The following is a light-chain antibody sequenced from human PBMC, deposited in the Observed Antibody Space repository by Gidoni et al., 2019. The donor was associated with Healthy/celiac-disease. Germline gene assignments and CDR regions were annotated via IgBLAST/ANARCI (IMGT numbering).Light chain of an antibody. CDR1: QSVLYSSNNKNY. Sequence: DIVMTQSPDSLAVSLGERATINCKSSQSVLYSSNNKNYLAWYQQKIGQPPKLLIYWASTRESGVPDRFSGSGSGTDFTLTISSLQAEDVAVYYCQQYYSTPGTFGQGTKLEIK. CDR2: WAS. V-gene: IGKV4-1*01. J-gene: IGKJ2*01. CDR3: QQYYSTPGT.